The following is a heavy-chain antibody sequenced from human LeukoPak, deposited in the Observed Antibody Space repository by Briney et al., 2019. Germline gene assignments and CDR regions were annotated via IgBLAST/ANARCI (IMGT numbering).Heavy chain of an antibody. V-gene: IGHV4-34*01. D-gene: IGHD5-18*01. J-gene: IGHJ4*02. CDR1: GGSFGGYY. CDR3: ARPPYSYGYFDY. Sequence: PSESLSLTWAVYGGSFGGYYWSWIRQPPGKGLEGMGEMNHRGSNNYNPSLKSRVTISVDTSKNQCSLKLSSVTAADTAVYYCARPPYSYGYFDYWGQGTLVTVSS. CDR2: MNHRGSN.